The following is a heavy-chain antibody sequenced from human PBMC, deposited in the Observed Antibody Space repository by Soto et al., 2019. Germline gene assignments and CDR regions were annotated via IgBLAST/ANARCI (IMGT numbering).Heavy chain of an antibody. V-gene: IGHV3-48*03. Sequence: EVQLVESGGGLVQPGGSLRLSCAASGFTFSSYEMNWVRQAPGKGLEWVSYISSSGSTIYYADSVKGRFTISRDNAKNSLYRQMNSLRAEDTAVYYCASLVGCSGGSCYSEYYYYGMDVWGQGTTVTVSS. CDR3: ASLVGCSGGSCYSEYYYYGMDV. J-gene: IGHJ6*02. D-gene: IGHD2-15*01. CDR1: GFTFSSYE. CDR2: ISSSGSTI.